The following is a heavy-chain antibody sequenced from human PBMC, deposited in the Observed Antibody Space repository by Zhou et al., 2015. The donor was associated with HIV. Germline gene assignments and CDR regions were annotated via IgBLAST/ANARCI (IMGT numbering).Heavy chain of an antibody. Sequence: QVQLVQSGAEVKKPGASVRVSCKVSGYTLSELSIYWVRQIPGKGFECMGSFDPEDGETIFAQKFRGRVTMTEDTSTDTIYMEISSLRSDDTAVYYCATILSYFFDTSGSMPAWGQGTLLTVSS. D-gene: IGHD3-22*01. CDR1: GYTLSELS. CDR3: ATILSYFFDTSGSMPA. CDR2: FDPEDGET. J-gene: IGHJ5*02. V-gene: IGHV1-24*01.